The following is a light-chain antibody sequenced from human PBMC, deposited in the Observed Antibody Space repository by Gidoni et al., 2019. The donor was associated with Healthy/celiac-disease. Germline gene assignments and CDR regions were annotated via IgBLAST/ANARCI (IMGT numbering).Light chain of an antibody. V-gene: IGLV3-1*01. Sequence: SYELTQPPSVSVSSGQTASIPCSGDKWGDKYACWYQQKPGQSPVLVIYQDSKRPSGIPERFSGSNSGNTATLTISGTQAMDEADYYCQAWDSSTKGVVFGGGTKLTVL. CDR1: KWGDKY. J-gene: IGLJ2*01. CDR3: QAWDSSTKGVV. CDR2: QDS.